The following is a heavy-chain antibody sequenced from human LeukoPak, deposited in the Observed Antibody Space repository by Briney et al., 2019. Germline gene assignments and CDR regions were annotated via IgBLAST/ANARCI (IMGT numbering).Heavy chain of an antibody. CDR2: KSGAGRD. Sequence: PSEALSLTCAVADVSISTDYCSWLRQPPGKGLEWIGYKSGAGRDLYNPSLRGRVTISVDASENQFSLSLRSVTAADTAMYYCARTTRVTPNGRAEYFEDWGQGTLVIVSS. V-gene: IGHV4-59*03. J-gene: IGHJ1*01. D-gene: IGHD2-21*02. CDR1: DVSISTDY. CDR3: ARTTRVTPNGRAEYFED.